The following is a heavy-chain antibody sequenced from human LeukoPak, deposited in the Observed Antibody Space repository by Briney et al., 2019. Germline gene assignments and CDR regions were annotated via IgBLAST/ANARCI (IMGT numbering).Heavy chain of an antibody. CDR1: GGSIGSYY. V-gene: IGHV4-59*08. CDR3: ARLSPPEIKMVVSGWSDP. Sequence: PSETLSLTCTVSGGSIGSYYWTWIRQPPGKGLEWIGFIYYSGSTNYNPSLKSRVTISVDTSKNQFTLKLTSVTAADTAVYYCARLSPPEIKMVVSGWSDPWGQGTLVTVSS. D-gene: IGHD3-22*01. CDR2: IYYSGST. J-gene: IGHJ5*02.